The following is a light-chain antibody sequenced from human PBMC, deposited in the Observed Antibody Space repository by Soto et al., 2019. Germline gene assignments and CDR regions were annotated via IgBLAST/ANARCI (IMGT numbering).Light chain of an antibody. CDR3: ASYTSRNTWL. V-gene: IGLV1-47*01. Sequence: QSVLTQPPSVSGTPGQRVTISCSGSSSNIGSDYVYWFQQLPGTAPKVLIYRNNQRPSGVPERFSGSKSGTSASLAISGLRSEDEADYYCASYTSRNTWLFGGGTKVTVL. CDR2: RNN. J-gene: IGLJ3*02. CDR1: SSNIGSDY.